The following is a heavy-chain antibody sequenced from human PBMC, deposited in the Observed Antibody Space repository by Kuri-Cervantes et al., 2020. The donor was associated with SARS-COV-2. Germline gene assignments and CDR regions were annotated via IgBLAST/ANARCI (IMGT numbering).Heavy chain of an antibody. CDR3: TTERSYYDFWSGYFGYFDH. CDR1: GFTFSSYS. CDR2: INSDGSST. J-gene: IGHJ4*02. D-gene: IGHD3-3*01. V-gene: IGHV3-74*01. Sequence: GGSLRLSCAASGFTFSSYSMNWVRQAPGKGLVWVSRINSDGSSTSYADSVKGRFTISRDSAKNTLYLQMNSLRAEDTAVYYCTTERSYYDFWSGYFGYFDHWGQGTLVTVSS.